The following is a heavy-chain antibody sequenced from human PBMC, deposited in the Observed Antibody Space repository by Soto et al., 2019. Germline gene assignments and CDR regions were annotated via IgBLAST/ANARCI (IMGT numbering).Heavy chain of an antibody. Sequence: VQLVESGGGVVQPGRSLRLSCAASGFTFRSHGMHWVRQAPGKGLEWVAVIWYDASNEYYADSVKGRFPISRDNSKNMVDLQTKSLRAEDKAVYYCARDDFRRDGYENDYWGQGTLVTVSS. V-gene: IGHV3-33*01. J-gene: IGHJ4*02. CDR3: ARDDFRRDGYENDY. CDR1: GFTFRSHG. CDR2: IWYDASNE. D-gene: IGHD5-12*01.